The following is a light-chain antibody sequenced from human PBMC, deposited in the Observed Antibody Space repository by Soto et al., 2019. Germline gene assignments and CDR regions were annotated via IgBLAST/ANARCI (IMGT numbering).Light chain of an antibody. Sequence: DIQMTQSPSSLSASVGDRVTITCRASQSISSYLNWYQQKPGKAPKLLIYAASSLQSGVPSRFSGSGSGTDFTLTISSLQPEDFANYYCQQSYSTPPFTFGQGTKVEIK. CDR3: QQSYSTPPFT. CDR1: QSISSY. V-gene: IGKV1-39*01. J-gene: IGKJ1*01. CDR2: AAS.